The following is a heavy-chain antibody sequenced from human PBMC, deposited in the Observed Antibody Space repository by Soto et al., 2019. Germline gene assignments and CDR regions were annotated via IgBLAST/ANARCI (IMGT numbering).Heavy chain of an antibody. J-gene: IGHJ6*03. V-gene: IGHV3-72*01. D-gene: IGHD1-1*01. Sequence: EVQLVESGGGLVQPGGSLRLSCAASGFTFTDHYMDWVRQAPGKGLEWIGRIRIKPRGYTTEYAASVTGRFTISRDDSQKTVYLQMNSLKAEDTAMYFCVRGTDHNTNLYMDVWGNGIMVTVSS. CDR2: IRIKPRGYTT. CDR3: VRGTDHNTNLYMDV. CDR1: GFTFTDHY.